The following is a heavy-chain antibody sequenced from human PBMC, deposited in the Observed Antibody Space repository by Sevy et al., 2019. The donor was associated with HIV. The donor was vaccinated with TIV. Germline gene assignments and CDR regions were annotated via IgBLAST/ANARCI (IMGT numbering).Heavy chain of an antibody. Sequence: GGSLRLSCAASGFTFFAYTMHWVRQAPGKGLEYVSAISGGGGNTYYGTSVKGRFTVSRDNAKNTLYLQMGSLRAEDMAVYFCARKYHDTSGYPRYSMDVWGQGTTVTVSS. CDR2: ISGGGGNT. V-gene: IGHV3-64*01. D-gene: IGHD3-22*01. CDR3: ARKYHDTSGYPRYSMDV. J-gene: IGHJ6*02. CDR1: GFTFFAYT.